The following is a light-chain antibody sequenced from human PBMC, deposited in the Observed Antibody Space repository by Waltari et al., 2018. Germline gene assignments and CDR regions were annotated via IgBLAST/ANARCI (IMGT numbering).Light chain of an antibody. CDR3: QHYESPYT. Sequence: EMVLTQSPDTLALSPGERATLSCRASHTVDSTFLAWYQQKPAQAPRLLLHGASSRAADVPDRFSGGGSGTDFTLTISRLEPEDFAVYYCQHYESPYTFGPGTKLEIK. CDR2: GAS. J-gene: IGKJ2*01. CDR1: HTVDSTF. V-gene: IGKV3-20*01.